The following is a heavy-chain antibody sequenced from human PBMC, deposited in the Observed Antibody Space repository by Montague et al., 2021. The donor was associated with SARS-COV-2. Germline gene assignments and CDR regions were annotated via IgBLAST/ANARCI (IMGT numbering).Heavy chain of an antibody. CDR3: ASGSLRESSGYDFDY. CDR2: IYTSGST. Sequence: SETLSLTCTVSGGSISSYYWGWIRQPAGKGLEWIGRIYTSGSTNYNPSLKSRVTMSVDTSKNQFSLKLSSVTAADTAVYYCASGSLRESSGYDFDYWGQGTLVTVSS. D-gene: IGHD3-22*01. J-gene: IGHJ4*02. CDR1: GGSISSYY. V-gene: IGHV4-4*07.